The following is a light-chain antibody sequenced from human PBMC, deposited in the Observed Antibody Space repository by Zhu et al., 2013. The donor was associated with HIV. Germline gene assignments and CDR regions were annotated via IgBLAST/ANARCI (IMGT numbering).Light chain of an antibody. CDR1: QGVSSSY. Sequence: EIVLTQSPGTLSLSPGERATLSRRASQGVSSSYLAWYQQKPGQAPRLLIYGASSRATGIPDRFSGSGSGTDFTLTISSLEPEDFAVYYCQQRSNWPRTFGQGTKVEIK. CDR3: QQRSNWPRT. CDR2: GAS. V-gene: IGKV3D-20*02. J-gene: IGKJ1*01.